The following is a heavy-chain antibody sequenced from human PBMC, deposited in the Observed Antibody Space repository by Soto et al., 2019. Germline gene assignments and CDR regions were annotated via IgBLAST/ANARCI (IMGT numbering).Heavy chain of an antibody. CDR2: IKQDGSEK. CDR1: GFSFSSYW. V-gene: IGHV3-7*01. Sequence: GGSLRLSCAASGFSFSSYWMSWVRQAPGKGLEWVANIKQDGSEKYYVDSVKGRFTISRDNAKNSLYLHMNRLRAEDTAMFYCARDFRRMECFDDWGQGTLVTVSS. D-gene: IGHD1-1*01. CDR3: ARDFRRMECFDD. J-gene: IGHJ4*02.